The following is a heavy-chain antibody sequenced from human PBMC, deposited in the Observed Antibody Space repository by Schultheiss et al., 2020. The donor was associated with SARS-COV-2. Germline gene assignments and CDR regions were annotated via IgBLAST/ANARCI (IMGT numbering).Heavy chain of an antibody. J-gene: IGHJ6*03. CDR3: ARVSLPLLWFGIYYMDV. D-gene: IGHD3-10*01. CDR1: GGTLSGHF. Sequence: SETLSLTCAVQGGTLSGHFWSWIRQSPGQGLEWIGEINQGGKTKYNPSLKSRVTISVDTSKNQFSLKLSSVTAADTAVYYCARVSLPLLWFGIYYMDVWGKGTTVTVSS. V-gene: IGHV4-34*01. CDR2: INQGGKT.